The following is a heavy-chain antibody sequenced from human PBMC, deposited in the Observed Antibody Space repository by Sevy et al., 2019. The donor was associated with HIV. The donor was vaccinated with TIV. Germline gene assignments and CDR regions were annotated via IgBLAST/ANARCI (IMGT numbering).Heavy chain of an antibody. V-gene: IGHV3-21*01. CDR2: ISSTSGYI. CDR1: GFTFSSYR. CDR3: ARAVLEISTWRSDY. D-gene: IGHD1-1*01. J-gene: IGHJ4*02. Sequence: GGSLRLSCAASGFTFSSYRMTWVRQAPGKGLEWVSCISSTSGYINYADSVKGRFTISRDNAKYLLYLQMDSLRAEDTAVYYCARAVLEISTWRSDYWGQGTLVTVSS.